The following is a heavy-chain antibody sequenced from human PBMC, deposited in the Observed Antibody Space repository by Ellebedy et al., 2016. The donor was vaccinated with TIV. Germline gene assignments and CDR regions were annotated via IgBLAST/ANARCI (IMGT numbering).Heavy chain of an antibody. Sequence: AASVKVSCKAYDYTLTTHGLSWVRQAPGQGREWMGWISAYNGHTKVAQKFQDRVSLTTDTSTNTGHMELRGLRSDDTAMYYCARGGSGSYGLGVWGQGTTVTVSS. D-gene: IGHD1-26*01. V-gene: IGHV1-18*04. CDR1: DYTLTTHG. J-gene: IGHJ6*02. CDR3: ARGGSGSYGLGV. CDR2: ISAYNGHT.